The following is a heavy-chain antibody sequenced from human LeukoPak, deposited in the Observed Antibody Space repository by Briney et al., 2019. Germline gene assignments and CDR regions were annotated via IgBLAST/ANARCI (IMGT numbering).Heavy chain of an antibody. V-gene: IGHV1-2*04. D-gene: IGHD6-19*01. Sequence: ASVKVSCKASGYTFTGYYMHWVRQAPGQGLEWMGWINPNSGGTNYAQKFQGWVTMTRDTSISTAYMELSRLRSDDTAVYYCARGVSGWYYWDPRGDWFDPWGQGTLVTVSS. CDR1: GYTFTGYY. J-gene: IGHJ5*02. CDR2: INPNSGGT. CDR3: ARGVSGWYYWDPRGDWFDP.